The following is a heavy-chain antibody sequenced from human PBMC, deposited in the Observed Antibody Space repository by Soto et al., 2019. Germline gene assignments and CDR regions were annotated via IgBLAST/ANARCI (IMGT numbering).Heavy chain of an antibody. J-gene: IGHJ6*02. V-gene: IGHV1-18*01. Sequence: QVHLVQSGAEVKKPGASVKVSCKASGYTFTNYDINWVRQAPGQGLEWMGWISTYTGNTNYAQKLQGRVTMTTDTSTSTAYMGLRSLRSDDTAVYYCARGYYYGSGRPTPGGMAVWGQGTTVTVSS. CDR2: ISTYTGNT. CDR1: GYTFTNYD. CDR3: ARGYYYGSGRPTPGGMAV. D-gene: IGHD3-10*01.